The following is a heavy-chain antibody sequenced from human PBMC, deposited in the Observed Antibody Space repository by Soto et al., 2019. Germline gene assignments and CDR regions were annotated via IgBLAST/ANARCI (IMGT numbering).Heavy chain of an antibody. V-gene: IGHV4-59*01. CDR1: SGSISSYY. CDR3: ARTPFYYFGLGTHLYYFDC. J-gene: IGHJ4*02. Sequence: QVQLQESGPRLMKPSETLSLTCTVASGSISSYYWSWLRQPPGKGLEWIGYVYYSGTTNYNSSLNSRVTRSIDPSKNQVSLTLNSVTAADTALYYCARTPFYYFGLGTHLYYFDCWDQGALVTVSS. CDR2: VYYSGTT. D-gene: IGHD3-10*01.